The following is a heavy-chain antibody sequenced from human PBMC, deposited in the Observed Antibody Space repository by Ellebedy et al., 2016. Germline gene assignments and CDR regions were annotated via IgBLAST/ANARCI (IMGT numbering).Heavy chain of an antibody. CDR2: IYYSGST. CDR1: GGSISSSSYY. Sequence: SETLSLTCTVSGGSISSSSYYWGWIRQPPGKGLEWIGSIYYSGSTYYNPSLKSRVTISVDTSKNQFSLKLSSVTAADAAVYYCARVSMVRGVVKLDYWGQGTLVTVSS. D-gene: IGHD3-10*01. CDR3: ARVSMVRGVVKLDY. V-gene: IGHV4-39*07. J-gene: IGHJ4*02.